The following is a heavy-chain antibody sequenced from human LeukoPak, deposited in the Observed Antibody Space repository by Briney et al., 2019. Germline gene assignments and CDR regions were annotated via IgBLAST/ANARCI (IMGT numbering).Heavy chain of an antibody. V-gene: IGHV3-7*01. J-gene: IGHJ6*03. CDR2: IKQDGSEK. Sequence: GGSLRLSCAASGFTFSSYWMSWVRQAPGKGLEWVANIKQDGSEKYYVDSVKGRFTISRDNAKNSLYLQMNSLRAEDTAVYYCASPAVLGDYYYYYMDVWGKGTTVTVSS. CDR3: ASPAVLGDYYYYYMDV. D-gene: IGHD3-10*01. CDR1: GFTFSSYW.